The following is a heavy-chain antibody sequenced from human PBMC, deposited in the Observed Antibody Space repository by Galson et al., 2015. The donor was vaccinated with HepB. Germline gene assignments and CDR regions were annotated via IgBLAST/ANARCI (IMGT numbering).Heavy chain of an antibody. V-gene: IGHV1-69*10. D-gene: IGHD6-19*01. Sequence: SVKVSCKASGGAFSSYTISWVRQAPGQGLEWMGGIIPVLDVTNYAQKFQGRVTITADKSTSTGYMELSNLRSEDTAIYYCARVGAAVAGKGAFDYWGQGTLVTVSS. J-gene: IGHJ4*02. CDR3: ARVGAAVAGKGAFDY. CDR2: IIPVLDVT. CDR1: GGAFSSYT.